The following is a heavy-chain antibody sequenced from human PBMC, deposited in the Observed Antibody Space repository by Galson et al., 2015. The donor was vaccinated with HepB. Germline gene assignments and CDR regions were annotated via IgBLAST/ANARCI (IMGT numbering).Heavy chain of an antibody. CDR2: INHNGIS. CDR3: ARPRTVEANYFDY. Sequence: PLSLTCAVYGGSFNGYYWTWIRQSPGKGLEWIGEINHNGISNYNPSLKSRVTISVDTSKNQFSLKVTSVTAADMAVYYCARPRTVEANYFDYWGQGILVTVSS. V-gene: IGHV4-34*01. D-gene: IGHD1-26*01. J-gene: IGHJ4*02. CDR1: GGSFNGYY.